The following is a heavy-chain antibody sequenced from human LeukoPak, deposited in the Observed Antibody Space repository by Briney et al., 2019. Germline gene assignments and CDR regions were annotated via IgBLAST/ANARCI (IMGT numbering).Heavy chain of an antibody. V-gene: IGHV1-69*04. D-gene: IGHD2-15*01. Sequence: GSSVKVSCKASGGTFSSYAISWVRQAPGQGLEWMGRIIPILGIANYAQKFQGRVTITADKSTSTAYMELCSLRSEDTAVYYCARGGYCSGGSCPGLRRWFDPWDQGTLVTVSS. CDR1: GGTFSSYA. J-gene: IGHJ5*02. CDR3: ARGGYCSGGSCPGLRRWFDP. CDR2: IIPILGIA.